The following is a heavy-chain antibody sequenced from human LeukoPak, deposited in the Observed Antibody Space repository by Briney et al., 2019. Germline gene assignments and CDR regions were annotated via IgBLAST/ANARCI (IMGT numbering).Heavy chain of an antibody. V-gene: IGHV4-39*07. CDR1: GGSISSSSYY. Sequence: SETLSLTCTVSGGSISSSSYYWGWIRQPPGKGLEWIGYIFYSGSTYYNPSLESRVTISVDTSKSQFSLKLTSVTVADTAVYFCARDHPLPDVWGQGTTVTVSS. CDR2: IFYSGST. J-gene: IGHJ6*02. CDR3: ARDHPLPDV.